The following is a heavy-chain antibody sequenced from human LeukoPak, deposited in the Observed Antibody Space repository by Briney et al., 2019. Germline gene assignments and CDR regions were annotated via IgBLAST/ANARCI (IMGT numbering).Heavy chain of an antibody. J-gene: IGHJ4*02. V-gene: IGHV3-66*01. CDR1: GFTVSSNY. Sequence: PGGSLRLSCAASGFTVSSNYMSWVRQAPGKGLEWVSVIYSGGSTYYADSVKGRFTISRDNSKNTLYLQMNSLRAEDTAVYYCAREGMVVAAVAFDYWGQGTPVTVSS. D-gene: IGHD2-15*01. CDR3: AREGMVVAAVAFDY. CDR2: IYSGGST.